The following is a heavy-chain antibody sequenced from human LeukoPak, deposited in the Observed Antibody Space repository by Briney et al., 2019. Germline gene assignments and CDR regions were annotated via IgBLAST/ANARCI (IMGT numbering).Heavy chain of an antibody. CDR3: ARPTYSSGGYYYMDV. D-gene: IGHD6-19*01. V-gene: IGHV4-59*01. Sequence: SATLSPICTVPGGSISISYSSWIRQPPGKGLEWLGYIHSSGSTNYNPSLTSRVTISVDTSKNQFSLKLNSVTAADTAVYYCARPTYSSGGYYYMDVWGKGTTVTISS. CDR1: GGSISISY. J-gene: IGHJ6*03. CDR2: IHSSGST.